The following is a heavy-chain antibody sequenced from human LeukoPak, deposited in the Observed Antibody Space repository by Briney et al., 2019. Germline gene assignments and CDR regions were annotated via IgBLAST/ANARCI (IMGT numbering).Heavy chain of an antibody. J-gene: IGHJ5*02. CDR1: GGSISSSSYY. D-gene: IGHD6-19*01. CDR3: ARGAGGSSGWPERHNWFDP. Sequence: KPSETLSLTCTVSGGSISSSSYYWGWIRQPPGKGLEWIGEINHSGSTNYNPSLKGRVTISVDTSKNQFSLKLSSVTAADTAVYYCARGAGGSSGWPERHNWFDPWGQGTLVTVSS. V-gene: IGHV4-39*07. CDR2: INHSGST.